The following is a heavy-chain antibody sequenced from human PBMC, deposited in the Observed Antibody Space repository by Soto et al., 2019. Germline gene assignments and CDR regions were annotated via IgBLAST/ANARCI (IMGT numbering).Heavy chain of an antibody. J-gene: IGHJ4*02. V-gene: IGHV4-30-2*01. CDR2: TYHSGST. D-gene: IGHD3-22*01. CDR3: AKGGGTYWSDTSAYSAFDY. Sequence: SETLSLTCAVSGGSISSSCYSWSWVRQPPGKGLEWIGYTYHSGSTYYNPSLKSRVTISVDRSKNTLSLQMISLRAEDTAVYYCAKGGGTYWSDTSAYSAFDYWAQGTLVTVSS. CDR1: GGSISSSCYS.